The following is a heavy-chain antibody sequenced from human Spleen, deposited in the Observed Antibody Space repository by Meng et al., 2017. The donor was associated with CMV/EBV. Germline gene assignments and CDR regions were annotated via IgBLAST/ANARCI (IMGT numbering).Heavy chain of an antibody. J-gene: IGHJ6*02. V-gene: IGHV1-2*02. CDR2: IHPHRGDT. D-gene: IGHD3-3*01. Sequence: ASVKVSCKASGNPFAGYFIHWVRQAPGQGPEWMGWIHPHRGDTNYAQQFQGRVTLTRDTSISTAYMQLSRLQSDDTAVYYCARLFHTILGTAYYYGMDVWGPGTMVTVSS. CDR1: GNPFAGYF. CDR3: ARLFHTILGTAYYYGMDV.